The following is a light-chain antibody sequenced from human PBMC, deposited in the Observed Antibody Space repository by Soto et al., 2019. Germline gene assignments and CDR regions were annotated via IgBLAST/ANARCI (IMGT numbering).Light chain of an antibody. Sequence: EILLTQSPGTLSLSPGERATLSCRASQSVRNSYVAWYQQRPGQAPRLLIHGASGRATGIPDRFSGSGSGTDFTLTSSRLEPVDFAVYYCQQYGSPPYTFGQGTKL. V-gene: IGKV3-20*01. CDR2: GAS. CDR3: QQYGSPPYT. J-gene: IGKJ2*01. CDR1: QSVRNSY.